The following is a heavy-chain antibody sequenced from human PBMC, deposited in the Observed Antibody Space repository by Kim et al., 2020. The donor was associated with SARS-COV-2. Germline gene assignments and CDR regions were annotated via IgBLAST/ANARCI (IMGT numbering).Heavy chain of an antibody. Sequence: GGSLRLSCAASGFTFSSYVMNWVRQAPGKGLEWVSTISYNAVNTYYADSVKGRFTISRDNSRNTLYLQMDNLREEDTAVYFCVSRGTNWGPFEPWSQGTL. D-gene: IGHD7-27*01. CDR1: GFTFSSYV. V-gene: IGHV3-23*01. CDR3: VSRGTNWGPFEP. CDR2: ISYNAVNT. J-gene: IGHJ5*02.